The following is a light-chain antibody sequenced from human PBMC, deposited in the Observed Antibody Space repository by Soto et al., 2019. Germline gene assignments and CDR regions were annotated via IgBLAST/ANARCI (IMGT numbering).Light chain of an antibody. CDR2: DAS. CDR3: QQRYNWGT. CDR1: QSVSSY. Sequence: EIVLTQSPATLSLSPGERATLSCRASQSVSSYLAWYQQKPGQAPRLLIYDASNRATGIPARFSGSGSGTDFTLTISSLEPEDFAGYDCQQRYNWGTFGQGTKVEIK. V-gene: IGKV3-11*01. J-gene: IGKJ1*01.